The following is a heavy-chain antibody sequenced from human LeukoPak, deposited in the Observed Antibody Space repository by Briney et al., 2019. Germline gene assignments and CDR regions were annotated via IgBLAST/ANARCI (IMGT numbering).Heavy chain of an antibody. J-gene: IGHJ4*02. V-gene: IGHV3-9*01. D-gene: IGHD5-18*01. Sequence: GGSLRLSCAASGFTYDDYAMHWLRQAPGKSLEGVSGISWNSGSIGYADSVKGRFTISRDNAKNSLYLQMNSLRAEDTALYYCAKDQFTEIQPSGIDYWGQGTLVTVSS. CDR3: AKDQFTEIQPSGIDY. CDR2: ISWNSGSI. CDR1: GFTYDDYA.